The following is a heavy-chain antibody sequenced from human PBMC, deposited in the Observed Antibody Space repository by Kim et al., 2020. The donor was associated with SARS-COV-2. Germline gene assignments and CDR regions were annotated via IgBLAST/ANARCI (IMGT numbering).Heavy chain of an antibody. V-gene: IGHV4-39*01. CDR3: ARHGPPWELPRTEYFQH. Sequence: LKSRVTISVDTSKNQFSLKLSSVTAADTAVYYCARHGPPWELPRTEYFQHWGQGTLVTVSS. J-gene: IGHJ1*01. D-gene: IGHD1-26*01.